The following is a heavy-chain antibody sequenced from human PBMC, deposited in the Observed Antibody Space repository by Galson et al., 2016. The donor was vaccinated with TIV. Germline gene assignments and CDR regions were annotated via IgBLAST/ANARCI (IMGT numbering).Heavy chain of an antibody. Sequence: VSCKASGYTFTGYYMHWVRQAPGQGLEWMGWINPNSGDTNYAQNFQDRVTMTRDTSIRTAYMELSRLKSDDTAVYYCARDLDSTVTAPFDYWGQGTLVTVSS. CDR3: ARDLDSTVTAPFDY. V-gene: IGHV1-2*02. CDR2: INPNSGDT. CDR1: GYTFTGYY. D-gene: IGHD4-17*01. J-gene: IGHJ4*02.